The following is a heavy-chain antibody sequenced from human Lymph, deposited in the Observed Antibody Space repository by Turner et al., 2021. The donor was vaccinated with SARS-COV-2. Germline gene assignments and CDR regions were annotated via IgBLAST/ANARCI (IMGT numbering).Heavy chain of an antibody. D-gene: IGHD4-17*01. CDR1: GIIFSTYS. CDR3: ARDIPTTADYFDY. CDR2: ISRSSSYI. V-gene: IGHV3-21*01. Sequence: VQLVESGGCLVKPGWSLRLPCAASGIIFSTYSMNWVRQAPGKGLEWKSSISRSSSYIYYADSVKGRFTISRDDAKNSLYLQMNSLRAEDTAVYYCARDIPTTADYFDYWGQGTLVTVSS. J-gene: IGHJ4*02.